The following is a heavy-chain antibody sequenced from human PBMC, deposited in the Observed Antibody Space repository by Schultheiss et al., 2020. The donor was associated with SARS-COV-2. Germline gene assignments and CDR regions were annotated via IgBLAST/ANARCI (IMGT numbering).Heavy chain of an antibody. J-gene: IGHJ3*02. D-gene: IGHD3-3*01. V-gene: IGHV4-59*04. CDR1: GGSISSYY. Sequence: SETLSLTCTVSGGSISSYYWSWIRQPPGKGLEWIGNIYYRGSTYYNPSLASRVTMSVDTSKNQFSLKVSSVTAADTAVYYCARQKSERYYDFWSGSPDAFGIWGQGTMVNVSS. CDR3: ARQKSERYYDFWSGSPDAFGI. CDR2: IYYRGST.